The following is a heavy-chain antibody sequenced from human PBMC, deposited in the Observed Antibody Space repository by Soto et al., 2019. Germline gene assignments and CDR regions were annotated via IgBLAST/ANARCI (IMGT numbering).Heavy chain of an antibody. CDR2: MYYGGNT. CDR3: ATGRGGYGTPY. D-gene: IGHD5-12*01. Sequence: QVQLEESGPGLVKPSETLSLACSVSGASVTTYYWNWIRQPPGKRLEWIGHMYYGGNTDYNPSLKGRVSFSVDTSKNQFALNLTSLTAADTAVYYCATGRGGYGTPYWGQGILVVVSS. V-gene: IGHV4-59*02. J-gene: IGHJ4*02. CDR1: GASVTTYY.